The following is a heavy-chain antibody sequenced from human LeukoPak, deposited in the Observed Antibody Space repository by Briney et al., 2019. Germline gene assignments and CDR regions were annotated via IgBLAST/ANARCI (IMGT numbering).Heavy chain of an antibody. CDR3: AESDSSQIPDH. J-gene: IGHJ4*02. CDR2: INRSGGT. CDR1: GGSFSGHY. D-gene: IGHD2-15*01. Sequence: SETLSLTCAVYGGSFSGHYWSWIRQPPGKGLEWIGEINRSGGTVYNPSLKSRVTISADTSKKQFSLKLGSVTAADTAVYYCAESDSSQIPDHWGQGTLVTVSS. V-gene: IGHV4-34*01.